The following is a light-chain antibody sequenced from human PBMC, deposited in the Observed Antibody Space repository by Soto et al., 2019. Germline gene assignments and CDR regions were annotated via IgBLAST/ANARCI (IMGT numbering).Light chain of an antibody. CDR2: GAS. J-gene: IGKJ5*01. CDR1: QSVTRDY. V-gene: IGKV3-20*01. CDR3: QQSGSSPIT. Sequence: LTQSADAPSLSQEGRATLAFMASQSVTRDYLGWYQQTPGQAPRLLIFGASSRATGIPDRFTGSGSGTDFTLTISRLEPEDFAVYYCQQSGSSPITFAQGKRLEI.